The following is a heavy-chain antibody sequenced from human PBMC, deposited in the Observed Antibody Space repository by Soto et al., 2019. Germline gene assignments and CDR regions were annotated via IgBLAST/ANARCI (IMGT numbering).Heavy chain of an antibody. J-gene: IGHJ4*02. D-gene: IGHD6-13*01. Sequence: QGQLVQSGAEVKKPVHSVKVSCQSSGGTFSSYAISWVRPAPGQGLEWMGGISPIFGTENSGQKFQGRVTLTADEYPSPAYRELRRLRSEDTAVYYCARREQLEYYFDYWGQGTLVTVSS. V-gene: IGHV1-69*01. CDR1: GGTFSSYA. CDR2: ISPIFGTE. CDR3: ARREQLEYYFDY.